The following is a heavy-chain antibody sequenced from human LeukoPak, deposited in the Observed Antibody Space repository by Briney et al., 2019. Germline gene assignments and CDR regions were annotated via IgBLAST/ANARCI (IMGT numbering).Heavy chain of an antibody. CDR3: AKSQLVGATYALDI. CDR2: IRGSGGGT. D-gene: IGHD1-26*01. CDR1: GFSFSSYD. J-gene: IGHJ3*02. V-gene: IGHV3-23*01. Sequence: GGSLRLSCAAPGFSFSSYDMSWVRQAPGKGLEWVSGIRGSGGGTFYADSVKGRFTISRDNSKNTLNLQMNSLRAEDTAVYYCAKSQLVGATYALDIWGQGTMVTVSS.